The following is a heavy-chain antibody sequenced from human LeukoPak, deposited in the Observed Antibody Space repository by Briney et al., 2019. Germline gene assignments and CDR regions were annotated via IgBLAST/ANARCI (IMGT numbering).Heavy chain of an antibody. CDR3: AREKRDLEWYYYYYYMDV. CDR2: IYHSGST. V-gene: IGHV4-59*12. D-gene: IGHD3-3*01. J-gene: IGHJ6*03. CDR1: GGSISSYY. Sequence: SETLTLTCTVSGGSISSYYWSWIRQPPGKGLEWIGYIYHSGSTYHNPSLKSRVTISVDRSKNQFSLKLSSVTAADTAVYYCAREKRDLEWYYYYYYMDVWGKGTTVTVSS.